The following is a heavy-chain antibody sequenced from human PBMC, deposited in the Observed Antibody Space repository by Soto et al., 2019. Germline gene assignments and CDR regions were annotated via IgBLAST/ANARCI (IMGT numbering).Heavy chain of an antibody. CDR2: ISGSGDST. V-gene: IGHV3-23*01. Sequence: EVQLLESGGGLVQPGGSLRLSCAASGFTFSSYAMSWVRQAPGKGLEWVSVISGSGDSTYYADSVRGRFTISRDNSNNTLYLQMNSLRAEDTALYYCAKDRDGAAAGPTKFYGMDVWGQGTTVTVSS. J-gene: IGHJ6*02. CDR3: AKDRDGAAAGPTKFYGMDV. D-gene: IGHD6-13*01. CDR1: GFTFSSYA.